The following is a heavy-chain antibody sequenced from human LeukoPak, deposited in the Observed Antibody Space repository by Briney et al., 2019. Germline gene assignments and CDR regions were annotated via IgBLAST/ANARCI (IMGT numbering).Heavy chain of an antibody. J-gene: IGHJ4*02. CDR2: ISGSGDST. CDR1: GFTFSSYA. V-gene: IGHV3-23*01. Sequence: GGSLRLSCAASGFTFSSYAMNWVRQAPGKGLEWVSAISGSGDSTYYADSVKGRFTISRDNSENTLYLQMNSLRAEDTAVYYCAKERPSNYDSSGYYPYYFDYWGQGTLVTVSP. D-gene: IGHD3-22*01. CDR3: AKERPSNYDSSGYYPYYFDY.